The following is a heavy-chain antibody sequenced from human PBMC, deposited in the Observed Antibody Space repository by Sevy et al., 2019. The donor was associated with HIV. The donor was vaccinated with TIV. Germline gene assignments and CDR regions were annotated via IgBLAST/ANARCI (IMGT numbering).Heavy chain of an antibody. CDR2: ISYHGRNQ. J-gene: IGHJ4*02. V-gene: IGHV3-30*04. CDR1: GFTFSDYA. D-gene: IGHD6-6*01. CDR3: ARKQFVLPFDY. Sequence: GGSLRLSCAASGFTFSDYAIHWVRQAPCKGLEWLAVISYHGRNQFYADSVRGRFTISRDDSKNTVYLQMNSLRPDDTAVYYCARKQFVLPFDYWGQGTLVTVSS.